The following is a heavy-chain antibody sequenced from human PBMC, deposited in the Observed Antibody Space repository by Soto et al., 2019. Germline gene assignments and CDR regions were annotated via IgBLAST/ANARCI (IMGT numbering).Heavy chain of an antibody. Sequence: QVQLQESGPGLVRPSQTLSLTCTVSGVSVSSGANHWSWIRQHPGKGLEWIGYIYNSGSTYYNPTLMSRVTISIDTSKNQVSLSLTSVTAADPAVYYCARNDYGGLYYYYGMDVWGQGTTVTVSS. CDR1: GVSVSSGANH. D-gene: IGHD4-17*01. CDR3: ARNDYGGLYYYYGMDV. J-gene: IGHJ6*02. CDR2: IYNSGST. V-gene: IGHV4-31*03.